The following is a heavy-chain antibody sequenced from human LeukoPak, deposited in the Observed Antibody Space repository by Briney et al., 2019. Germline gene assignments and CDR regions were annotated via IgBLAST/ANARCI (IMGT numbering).Heavy chain of an antibody. V-gene: IGHV3-7*01. D-gene: IGHD3-10*01. CDR3: ARERGSGSYHPFDP. Sequence: GGSLRLSCVASGFTFSSYWMSWVRQTPGKGLEWVANIKQDGGGKNYIDSVKGRFTISRDNTKNSLYLQMNSLRADDTAVYYCARERGSGSYHPFDPWGQGTLATVSS. CDR2: IKQDGGGK. CDR1: GFTFSSYW. J-gene: IGHJ5*02.